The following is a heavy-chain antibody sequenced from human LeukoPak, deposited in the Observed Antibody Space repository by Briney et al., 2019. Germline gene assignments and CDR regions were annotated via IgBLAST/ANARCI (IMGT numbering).Heavy chain of an antibody. CDR3: ARDRPYYDFWSGYPLTYYYYYMDV. D-gene: IGHD3-3*01. CDR1: GGSTSSYY. CDR2: IYTSGST. J-gene: IGHJ6*03. Sequence: SETLSLTCTVSGGSTSSYYWSWIRQPAGKGLEWIGRIYTSGSTNYNPSLKSRVTMSVDTSKNQFSLKLSSVTAADTAVYYCARDRPYYDFWSGYPLTYYYYYMDVWGKGTTVTVSS. V-gene: IGHV4-4*07.